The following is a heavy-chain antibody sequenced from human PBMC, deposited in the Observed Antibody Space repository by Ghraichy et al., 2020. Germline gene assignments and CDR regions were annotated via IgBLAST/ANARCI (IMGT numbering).Heavy chain of an antibody. Sequence: SETLSLTCTVSGGSISSSGYYWGWIRQPPGKGLEWIASLYYSGSTYYNPSLKSRVTISADTSKNQFSLKLSSVTAADTAVYYCARRGSGYTFDYWGQGTLVTVSS. V-gene: IGHV4-39*01. CDR2: LYYSGST. D-gene: IGHD3-22*01. CDR1: GGSISSSGYY. CDR3: ARRGSGYTFDY. J-gene: IGHJ4*02.